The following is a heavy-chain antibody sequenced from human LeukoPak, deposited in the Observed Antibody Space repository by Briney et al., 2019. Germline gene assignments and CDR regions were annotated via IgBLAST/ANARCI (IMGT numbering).Heavy chain of an antibody. CDR3: ARVTSTVAHDY. CDR1: GGSISSYY. J-gene: IGHJ4*02. V-gene: IGHV4-59*01. Sequence: SETLSLTCTVSGGSISSYYWSWIRQPPGKGLEWIGYIYYSGSTNYNPSLKSQVTISVDTSKNQFSLKLSSVTAADTTVYYCARVTSTVAHDYWGQGTLVTVSS. D-gene: IGHD4-23*01. CDR2: IYYSGST.